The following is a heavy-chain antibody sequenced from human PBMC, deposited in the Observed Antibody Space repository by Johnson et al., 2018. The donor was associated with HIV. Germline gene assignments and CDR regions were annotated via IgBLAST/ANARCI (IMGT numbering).Heavy chain of an antibody. V-gene: IGHV3-66*01. J-gene: IGHJ3*02. Sequence: MQLVESGGGVVRPGGSLRLSCAASGFTFDDYGMSWVRQAPGKGLEWVSVIYSGDTTYYADSVKGRFTISRDNSKNTLYLQMNSLRAEDTAVYYCARAYSYGAFDIWGLGTKVTVSS. CDR3: ARAYSYGAFDI. D-gene: IGHD5-18*01. CDR1: GFTFDDYG. CDR2: IYSGDTT.